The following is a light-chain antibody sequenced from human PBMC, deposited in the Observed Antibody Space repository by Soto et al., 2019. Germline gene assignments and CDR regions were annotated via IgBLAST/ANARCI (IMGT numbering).Light chain of an antibody. V-gene: IGKV1-9*01. J-gene: IGKJ2*01. CDR3: QQLNDYPYT. CDR2: AAS. Sequence: DIQLTQSPSFLSASVGDRVTITCRASQDINSHLAWYRQKPGKAPNLLIYAASVLQSGVPSTFSGSRSGTVFTLTISSLQPEDFATYYCQQLNDYPYTFGQGTKLEIK. CDR1: QDINSH.